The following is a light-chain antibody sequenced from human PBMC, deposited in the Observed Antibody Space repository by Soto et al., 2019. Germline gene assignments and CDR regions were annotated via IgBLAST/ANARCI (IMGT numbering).Light chain of an antibody. J-gene: IGLJ2*01. CDR1: SSDVGGYKY. CDR2: EAS. Sequence: QSALTQPASVSGSPGQSITISCTGTSSDVGGYKYVSWYQQHPGKAPKLIIHEASSRPSGVSSRFSGSKSGNTASLTISGLQAEDEADYYCSSYTSSATLVFGVGTKLTVL. CDR3: SSYTSSATLV. V-gene: IGLV2-14*01.